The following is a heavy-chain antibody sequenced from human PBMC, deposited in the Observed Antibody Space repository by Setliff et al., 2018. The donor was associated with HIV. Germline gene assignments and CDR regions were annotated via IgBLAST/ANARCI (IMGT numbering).Heavy chain of an antibody. D-gene: IGHD1-1*01. Sequence: PSETLSLTCTVSGGSSSTSDYYWGWIRQPPGKGLEWIGYIFYNGNTYYSPALKSRVTISIDTSRNRFSLRLSSVTAADSAVYYCARDWNHYFYYMDVWGKGTTVTVSS. V-gene: IGHV4-39*02. CDR2: IFYNGNT. J-gene: IGHJ6*03. CDR3: ARDWNHYFYYMDV. CDR1: GGSSSTSDYY.